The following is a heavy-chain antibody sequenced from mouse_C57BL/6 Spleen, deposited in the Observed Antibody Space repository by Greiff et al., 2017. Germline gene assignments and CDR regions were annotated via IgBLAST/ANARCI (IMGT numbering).Heavy chain of an antibody. D-gene: IGHD1-1*01. CDR3: ARGLRITTVGAMDY. J-gene: IGHJ4*01. V-gene: IGHV1-50*01. CDR2: IDPSDSYT. CDR1: GYTFTSYW. Sequence: VQLQQPGAELVKPGASVKLSCKASGYTFTSYWMQWVKQRPGQGLEWIGEIDPSDSYTNYNQKFKGKATLTVDTSSSTAYMQLSSLTSEDSAVYYCARGLRITTVGAMDYWGQGTSVTVSS.